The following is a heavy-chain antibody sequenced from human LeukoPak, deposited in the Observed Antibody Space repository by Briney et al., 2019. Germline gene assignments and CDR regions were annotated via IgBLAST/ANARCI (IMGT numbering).Heavy chain of an antibody. V-gene: IGHV3-23*01. CDR1: GFPFSIYA. J-gene: IGHJ4*02. CDR3: ARGGDYLDF. Sequence: PGGSLRLSCAASGFPFSIYAMSWVRQAPGKGLEWVSAISGSGRGTYYADSVKGRFTISRDNSKNTLYLQMNSLRAEDTAVYYCARGGDYLDFWGQGTLVTVSS. CDR2: ISGSGRGT.